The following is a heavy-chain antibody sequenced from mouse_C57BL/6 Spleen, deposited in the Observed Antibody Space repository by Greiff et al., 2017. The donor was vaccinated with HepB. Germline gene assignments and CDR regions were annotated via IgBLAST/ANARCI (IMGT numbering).Heavy chain of an antibody. CDR1: GYTFTDYY. V-gene: IGHV1-26*01. CDR3: AGPYGYYFDY. J-gene: IGHJ2*01. D-gene: IGHD1-1*02. Sequence: VQLQQSGPELVKPGASVKISCKASGYTFTDYYMNWVKQSHGKSLEWIGDINPNNGGTSYNQKFKGKATLTVDKSSSTAYMELRSLTSEDSAVYYCAGPYGYYFDYWGQGTTLTVSS. CDR2: INPNNGGT.